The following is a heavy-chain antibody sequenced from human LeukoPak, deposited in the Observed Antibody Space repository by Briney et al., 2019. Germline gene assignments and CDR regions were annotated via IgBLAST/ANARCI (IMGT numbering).Heavy chain of an antibody. CDR2: SGPTGAT. Sequence: GGSLRLSCAASGFTFRSSAMNWVRQAPGKGLEWVSASGPTGATYYADSVKGRFTISRDNSKNTLYLQMNSLRAEDTAVYYCAKDRWLRSYFDFWGQGTLVTVSS. D-gene: IGHD5-12*01. J-gene: IGHJ4*02. CDR3: AKDRWLRSYFDF. V-gene: IGHV3-23*01. CDR1: GFTFRSSA.